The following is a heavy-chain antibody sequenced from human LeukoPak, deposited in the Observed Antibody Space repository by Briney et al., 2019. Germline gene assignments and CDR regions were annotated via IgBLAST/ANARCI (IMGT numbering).Heavy chain of an antibody. CDR2: IKHIVST. CDR3: ARRVGRWLQIGAWFDP. D-gene: IGHD5-24*01. CDR1: GGSFSGYY. Sequence: PSERLSLTCAVYGGSFSGYYCGWIRHPPGKGLEWIGEIKHIVSTNYNPSLKSRATISVDTPKNQFSLKLSAVTAAATAVFYCARRVGRWLQIGAWFDPWGQGTLVTVSS. V-gene: IGHV4-34*01. J-gene: IGHJ5*02.